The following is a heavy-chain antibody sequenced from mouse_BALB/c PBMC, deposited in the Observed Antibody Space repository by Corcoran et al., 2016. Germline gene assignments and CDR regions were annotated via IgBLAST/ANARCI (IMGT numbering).Heavy chain of an antibody. Sequence: EVKLLESGGGLVQLGGPLKLSCAASGFDLTRYWTSWVRQAPGKGLEWIGEINPDSSTRSYTPSLKDKFIISRYNAKNTLYLQRSKVRSEDTALYYCARPSGNSAMNYWGQGSSVTVSS. J-gene: IGHJ4*01. D-gene: IGHD1-3*01. CDR3: ARPSGNSAMNY. CDR2: INPDSSTR. CDR1: GFDLTRYW. V-gene: IGHV4-1*02.